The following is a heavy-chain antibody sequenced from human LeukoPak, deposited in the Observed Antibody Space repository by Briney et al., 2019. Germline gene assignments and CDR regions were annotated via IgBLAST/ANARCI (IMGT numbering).Heavy chain of an antibody. CDR2: IYSGGST. CDR1: GFPVSSNY. V-gene: IGHV3-53*01. CDR3: ARGNLPLDY. J-gene: IGHJ4*02. Sequence: GSLRLSFAASGFPVSSNYMSWVRPAPGKGVEWVSVIYSGGSTYYADSVKGRFTISRDNSKNTLYLQMNSLRAEDTAVYYCARGNLPLDYWGQGTLVTVSS. D-gene: IGHD1-14*01.